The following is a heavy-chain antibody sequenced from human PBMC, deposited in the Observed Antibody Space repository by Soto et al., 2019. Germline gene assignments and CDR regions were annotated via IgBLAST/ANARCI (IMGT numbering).Heavy chain of an antibody. CDR2: IYYSGST. J-gene: IGHJ4*02. CDR3: AAYDFWSGYYFDY. V-gene: IGHV4-59*08. D-gene: IGHD3-3*01. CDR1: GCSLSSYY. Sequence: SETLSLTWTFAGCSLSSYYWSLLRPPPGKGLEWIGYIYYSGSTNYNPSLKSRVTISVDTSKNQFSLKLSSVTAADTAVYYCAAYDFWSGYYFDYWGQGTLVTVSS.